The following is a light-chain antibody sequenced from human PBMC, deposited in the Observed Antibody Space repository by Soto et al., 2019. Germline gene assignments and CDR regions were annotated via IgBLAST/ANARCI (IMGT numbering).Light chain of an antibody. CDR3: QQYNIWPQT. Sequence: VMTPSPATLSVSPGERATLSCRASQNLRSSLAWYQQKPGQAPRLLIYGASTRATGIPARFSGSGSGTEFTLTISSLQSEDFAVYFCQQYNIWPQTFGQGTKVDI. J-gene: IGKJ1*01. CDR1: QNLRSS. CDR2: GAS. V-gene: IGKV3-15*01.